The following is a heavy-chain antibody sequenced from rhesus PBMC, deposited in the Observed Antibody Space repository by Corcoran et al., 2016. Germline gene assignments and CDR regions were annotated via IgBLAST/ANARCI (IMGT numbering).Heavy chain of an antibody. D-gene: IGHD2-15*01. Sequence: QVQLQESGPAVVKPSETLSLTCAVSGGSISSYYWWSWSRQSPGKGLEWIGGIYGIGRHTEDNPFRKSRVSISMATSKSQLSLKVTSVTAADTAVYYCASTDCSNSDCSSGDYWGQGVLVTVSS. J-gene: IGHJ4*01. CDR3: ASTDCSNSDCSSGDY. CDR1: GGSISSYYW. V-gene: IGHV4-93*02. CDR2: IYGIGRHT.